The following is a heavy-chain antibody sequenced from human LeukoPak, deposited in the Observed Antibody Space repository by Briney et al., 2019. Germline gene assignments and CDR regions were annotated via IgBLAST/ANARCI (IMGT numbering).Heavy chain of an antibody. J-gene: IGHJ4*02. V-gene: IGHV4-39*07. CDR1: GGSISSSSYY. CDR2: IYYSGST. Sequence: SETLSLTCTVSGGSISSSSYYWGWIRQPPGKGLEWIGSIYYSGSTYYNPSLKSRVTISVDTSKNQFSLKLSSVTAADTAVYYCASVDSGSYYVGYWGQGTLVTVSS. CDR3: ASVDSGSYYVGY. D-gene: IGHD1-26*01.